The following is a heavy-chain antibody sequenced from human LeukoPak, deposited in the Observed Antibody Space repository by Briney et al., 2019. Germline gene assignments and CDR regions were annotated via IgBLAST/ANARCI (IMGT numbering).Heavy chain of an antibody. CDR3: AREAPHSGSYGVFES. CDR2: IYYTGSA. D-gene: IGHD1-26*01. CDR1: GGSLSNYY. V-gene: IGHV4-59*01. J-gene: IGHJ4*02. Sequence: PSETLSLTCTVSGGSLSNYYWSWIRQPPGKGLEWIGYIYYTGSANYSPSLTSRVTMSVDTSKNQISLKLTSVTAADTAVNYCAREAPHSGSYGVFESGGQGTLVTVSS.